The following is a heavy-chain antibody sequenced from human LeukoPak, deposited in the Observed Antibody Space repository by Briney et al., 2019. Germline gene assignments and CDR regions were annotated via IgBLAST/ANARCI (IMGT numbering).Heavy chain of an antibody. Sequence: PGGSLRLSCAASGFTFSSYSMNWVRQAPGRGLEWVSSIGTSGSYKYYVDSVRGRFTISRDDAKNSLYLQMNSLRAEDTAVYYCAREQLGNMYFDYWGQGTLVTVSS. CDR2: IGTSGSYK. CDR1: GFTFSSYS. CDR3: AREQLGNMYFDY. V-gene: IGHV3-21*01. J-gene: IGHJ4*02. D-gene: IGHD1-1*01.